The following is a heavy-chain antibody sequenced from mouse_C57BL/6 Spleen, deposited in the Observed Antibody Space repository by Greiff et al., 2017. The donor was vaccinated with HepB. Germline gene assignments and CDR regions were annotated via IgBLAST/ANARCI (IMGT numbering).Heavy chain of an antibody. CDR2: IDPNSGGT. V-gene: IGHV1-72*01. D-gene: IGHD1-1*01. J-gene: IGHJ1*03. CDR3: AINYYGSSYWYFDV. Sequence: VQLQQSGAELVKPGASVKLSCKASGYTFTSYWMHWVKQRPGRGLEWIGRIDPNSGGTKYNEKFKSKSTLTVDKPSSTAYMQLSSLTSEDSAVYYCAINYYGSSYWYFDVWGTGTTVTVSS. CDR1: GYTFTSYW.